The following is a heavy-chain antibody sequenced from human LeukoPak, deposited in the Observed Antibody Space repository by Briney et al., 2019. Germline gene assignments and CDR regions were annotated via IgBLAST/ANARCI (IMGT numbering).Heavy chain of an antibody. CDR1: GYTFADYY. CDR2: INPNSGGT. Sequence: GASVKVSCKASGYTFADYYVHWVRQAPGQGLEWMGWINPNSGGTNYAQKFQGRVTMTRDTSISTAYMELSRLRSDDTAVYYCARDLHVDDSTDYWGQGTLVTVSS. J-gene: IGHJ4*02. D-gene: IGHD3-22*01. V-gene: IGHV1-2*02. CDR3: ARDLHVDDSTDY.